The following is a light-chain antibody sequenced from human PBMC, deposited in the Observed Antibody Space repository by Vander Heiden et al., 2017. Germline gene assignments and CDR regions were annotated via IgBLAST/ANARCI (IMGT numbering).Light chain of an antibody. CDR2: DAS. J-gene: IGKJ4*01. CDR1: QSISSW. V-gene: IGKV1-5*01. CDR3: QQYNSYSLT. Sequence: DIQLTQSPSTLSASVGDGVTITCRASQSISSWLAWDQQKPGKAPKLLIYDASSLESGVPSRFSGSGSGTEFTLTISSLQPDDFATYYCQQYNSYSLTFGGGTKVEIK.